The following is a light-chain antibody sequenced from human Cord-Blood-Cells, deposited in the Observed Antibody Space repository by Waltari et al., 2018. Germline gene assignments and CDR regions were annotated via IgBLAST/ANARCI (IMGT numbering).Light chain of an antibody. CDR2: LEGSGSY. J-gene: IGLJ3*02. Sequence: QPVLTQSSSASASLGSSVKLTCTLSIGPSSYIIAWHQQQPGKAPRYLMKLEGSGSYNKGSGVPDRFSGSSSGADRYLTISNLQSEDEADYYSETWDSNTRVFGGGTKLTVL. CDR3: ETWDSNTRV. CDR1: IGPSSYI. V-gene: IGLV4-60*03.